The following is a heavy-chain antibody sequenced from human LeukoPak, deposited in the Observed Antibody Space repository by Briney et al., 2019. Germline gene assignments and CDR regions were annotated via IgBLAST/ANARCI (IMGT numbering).Heavy chain of an antibody. V-gene: IGHV4-34*01. CDR3: ARGIPLYSSSWYFNY. Sequence: PSETLSLTCAVFGGSFSGSYWSWFPQRPGKGLEWIGEINHSGSTNYNPSLKSRVTISVDTSKNQFSLKLSSVTAADTAVYYCARGIPLYSSSWYFNYWGQGTLVTVSS. CDR1: GGSFSGSY. J-gene: IGHJ4*02. D-gene: IGHD6-13*01. CDR2: INHSGST.